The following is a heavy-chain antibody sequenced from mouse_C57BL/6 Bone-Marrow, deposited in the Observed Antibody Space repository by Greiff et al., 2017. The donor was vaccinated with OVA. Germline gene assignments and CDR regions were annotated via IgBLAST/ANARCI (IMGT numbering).Heavy chain of an antibody. CDR3: AREEASTMALMDY. Sequence: QVQLQQSGAELAKPGASVKLSCKASGYTFTSYWMHWVKQRPGQGLEWIGYINPSSGYTKYNQKFKDKATLTADKSSSTAYMQLSSLTYEDSAVYYCAREEASTMALMDYWGQGTSVTVSS. CDR1: GYTFTSYW. CDR2: INPSSGYT. V-gene: IGHV1-7*01. J-gene: IGHJ4*01. D-gene: IGHD2-1*01.